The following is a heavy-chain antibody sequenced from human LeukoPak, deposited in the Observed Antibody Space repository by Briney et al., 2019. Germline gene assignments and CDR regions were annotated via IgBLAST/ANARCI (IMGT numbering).Heavy chain of an antibody. CDR1: GFTVSSNY. Sequence: PGGSLRLSCAASGFTVSSNYMSWVRQAPGKGLEWVSVIYSGGSTYYADSVKGRFTISRDNSKNTLYLQMNSLGAEDTAVYYCARDPEVDTAMVTLGDWGQGTLVTVSS. CDR2: IYSGGST. J-gene: IGHJ4*02. V-gene: IGHV3-53*01. CDR3: ARDPEVDTAMVTLGD. D-gene: IGHD5-18*01.